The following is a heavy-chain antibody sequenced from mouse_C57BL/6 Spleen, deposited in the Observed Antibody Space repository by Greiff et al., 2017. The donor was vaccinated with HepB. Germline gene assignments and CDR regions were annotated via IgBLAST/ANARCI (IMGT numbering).Heavy chain of an antibody. CDR3: ARQMDGYYGFAY. D-gene: IGHD2-3*01. J-gene: IGHJ3*01. CDR2: IYPGGGYT. V-gene: IGHV1-63*01. Sequence: QVQLQQSGAELVRPGTSVKMSCKASGYTFTNYWIGWAKQRPGHGLEWIGDIYPGGGYTNYNEKFKGKATLTADKSSSTAYIQFSSLTSEDSAIYYCARQMDGYYGFAYWGQGTLVTVSA. CDR1: GYTFTNYW.